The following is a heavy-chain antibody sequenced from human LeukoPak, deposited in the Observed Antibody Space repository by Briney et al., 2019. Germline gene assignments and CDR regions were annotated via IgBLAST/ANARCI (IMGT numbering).Heavy chain of an antibody. CDR1: GYTFTSYD. D-gene: IGHD2-2*02. CDR3: ARDQGYQLLYGNYYYYGMDV. Sequence: ASVKVSCKASGYTFTSYDINWVRQATGQGLEWMGWMNPNSGNTGYAQKFQGRVTMTRNTSISTAYMELSSLRSEDTAVYYCARDQGYQLLYGNYYYYGMDVWSQGTTVTVSS. J-gene: IGHJ6*02. CDR2: MNPNSGNT. V-gene: IGHV1-8*01.